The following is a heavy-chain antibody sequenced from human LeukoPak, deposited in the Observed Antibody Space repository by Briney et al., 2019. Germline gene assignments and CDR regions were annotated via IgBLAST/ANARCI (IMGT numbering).Heavy chain of an antibody. D-gene: IGHD5-18*01. CDR3: ARGGYSYGSLAWYFDL. V-gene: IGHV3-30*03. CDR1: GFTFSSYG. Sequence: PGRSLRLSCAASGFTFSSYGMHWVRQAPGKGLEWVAVISYDGSNKYYADSVKGRFTISRDNSKNTLYLQMNSLRAEDTAVYYCARGGYSYGSLAWYFDLWGRGTLVTVSS. J-gene: IGHJ2*01. CDR2: ISYDGSNK.